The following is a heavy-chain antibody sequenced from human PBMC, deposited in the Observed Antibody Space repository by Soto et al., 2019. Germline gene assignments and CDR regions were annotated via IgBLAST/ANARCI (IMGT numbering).Heavy chain of an antibody. J-gene: IGHJ5*02. CDR3: ARTQPIAAAGTGWFDP. Sequence: QVQLVQSGAEVKKPGSSVKVSCKASGGTFSSYAISWVRQAPGQGLEWMGGIIPIFGTANYAQKFKGRVTITADESTSTAYMELSSLRSEDTAVYYCARTQPIAAAGTGWFDPWGQGTLVTVSS. CDR2: IIPIFGTA. D-gene: IGHD6-13*01. V-gene: IGHV1-69*12. CDR1: GGTFSSYA.